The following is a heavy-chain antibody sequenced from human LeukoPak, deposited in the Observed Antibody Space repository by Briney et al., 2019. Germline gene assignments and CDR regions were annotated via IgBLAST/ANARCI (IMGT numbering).Heavy chain of an antibody. CDR3: AKDRGSGYNWNDVLDY. V-gene: IGHV3-30*18. CDR2: ISYDVSDK. J-gene: IGHJ4*02. Sequence: GRSLRLSCAASGFTFTSYGMHWVRQAPGKGLEWVAVISYDVSDKYYVDSVKGRFTISRDTSKNTLYLQMNSLRAEDTAVYYCAKDRGSGYNWNDVLDYWGQGTLVTVSS. CDR1: GFTFTSYG. D-gene: IGHD1-20*01.